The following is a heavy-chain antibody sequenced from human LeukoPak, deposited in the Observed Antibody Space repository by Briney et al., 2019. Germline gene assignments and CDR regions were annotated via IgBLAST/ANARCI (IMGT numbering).Heavy chain of an antibody. D-gene: IGHD3-3*01. V-gene: IGHV3-7*01. Sequence: GGSLRLSCAASGFTFSSYWMSWVRQAPGKGLEWVANIKQDGSEKYYVDSVKGRFTISRDNAKNSLYLQMNSLRAEDTAVYYCAKEHTIFGVVTYFDSWGQGTLVTVSS. CDR1: GFTFSSYW. CDR2: IKQDGSEK. CDR3: AKEHTIFGVVTYFDS. J-gene: IGHJ4*02.